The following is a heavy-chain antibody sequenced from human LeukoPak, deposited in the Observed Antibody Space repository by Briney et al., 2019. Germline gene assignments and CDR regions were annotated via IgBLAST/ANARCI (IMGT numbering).Heavy chain of an antibody. CDR1: GFTFSNYA. Sequence: GGSLRLSCAASGFTFSNYAMTWVRQAPGKGLEWVSSLNPVYYADSVKGRLTISRDDSKNTLFLQMNSLRAEDTAIYYCAKDSFSHNGIFDALDIWGQGTMVTVSS. V-gene: IGHV3-23*01. CDR2: LNPV. CDR3: AKDSFSHNGIFDALDI. D-gene: IGHD2-8*01. J-gene: IGHJ3*02.